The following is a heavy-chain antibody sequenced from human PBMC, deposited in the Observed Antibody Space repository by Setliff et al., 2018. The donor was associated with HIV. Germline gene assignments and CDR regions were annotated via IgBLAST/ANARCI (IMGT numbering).Heavy chain of an antibody. CDR1: GGSISSSTYY. CDR2: ISSSGIT. V-gene: IGHV4-39*07. J-gene: IGHJ4*02. D-gene: IGHD2-21*01. CDR3: ARLGRAIDDGGSSLRLDF. Sequence: TLSLTCSVSGGSISSSTYYWGWIRQPPGKGLEWIGYISSSGITNYNPSLRSRVTISIETSNTRFSLWLRSATAADTATYFCARLGRAIDDGGSSLRLDFWGQGMLVTVSS.